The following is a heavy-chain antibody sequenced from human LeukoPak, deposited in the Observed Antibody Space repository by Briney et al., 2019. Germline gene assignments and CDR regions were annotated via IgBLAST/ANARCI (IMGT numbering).Heavy chain of an antibody. J-gene: IGHJ3*02. CDR2: ISSSSSTI. CDR1: GFTFSSYS. V-gene: IGHV3-48*01. D-gene: IGHD3-22*01. Sequence: GGSLRLSCAASGFTFSSYSMSWVRQAPGKGLEWVSYISSSSSTIYYADSVRGRFTISRDNAKNSLYLQMNSLRAEDTAVYYCTRRDSSGSKGLTLSAFDIWGQGTMVTVSS. CDR3: TRRDSSGSKGLTLSAFDI.